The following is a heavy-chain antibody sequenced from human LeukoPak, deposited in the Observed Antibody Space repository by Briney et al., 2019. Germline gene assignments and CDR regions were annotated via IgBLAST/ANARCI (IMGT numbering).Heavy chain of an antibody. D-gene: IGHD5-12*01. CDR3: ARVSLYANIVTTIGGDLDY. CDR2: IKQDGSEK. J-gene: IGHJ4*02. Sequence: GGSLRLSCAASGFTFSSYWMTWVRQAPGKGLEWVANIKQDGSEKYYVDSVKGRFTISRDNAKNSLYLQMNSLRVEDTASYYCARVSLYANIVTTIGGDLDYWGQGALVTVSS. CDR1: GFTFSSYW. V-gene: IGHV3-7*01.